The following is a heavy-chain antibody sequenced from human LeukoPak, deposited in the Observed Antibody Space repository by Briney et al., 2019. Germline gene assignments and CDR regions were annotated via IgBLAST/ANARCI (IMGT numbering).Heavy chain of an antibody. CDR1: GGNFSSYA. CDR2: IIPILGIA. J-gene: IGHJ6*02. V-gene: IGHV1-69*04. CDR3: ASTSGYGHYYYGMDV. D-gene: IGHD5-12*01. Sequence: GASVKVSCKASGGNFSSYAISWVRQAPGQGLEWMGRIIPILGIANYAQKFQGRVTITADKSTSTAYMELSSLRSEDTAVYYCASTSGYGHYYYGMDVWGQGTTVTVSS.